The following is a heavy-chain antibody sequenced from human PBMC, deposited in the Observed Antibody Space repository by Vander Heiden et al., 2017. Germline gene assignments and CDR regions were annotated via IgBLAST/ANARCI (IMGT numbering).Heavy chain of an antibody. D-gene: IGHD3-9*01. Sequence: EVQLVESGGGLVPPGRSLRLSCGASGFTFDDYAMHWVRQAPGKGLGGASGISWNSGSIGYADSVKGRFTISRDNAKNSLYLQMHSLRAEDTALYYCTKDMGARLTYFDHWGQGTLVTVSS. CDR2: ISWNSGSI. CDR1: GFTFDDYA. V-gene: IGHV3-9*01. CDR3: TKDMGARLTYFDH. J-gene: IGHJ4*02.